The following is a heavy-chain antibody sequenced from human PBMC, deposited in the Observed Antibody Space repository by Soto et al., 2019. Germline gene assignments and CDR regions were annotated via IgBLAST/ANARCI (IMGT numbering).Heavy chain of an antibody. Sequence: QITLKESGPTLVKPTQTLTLTCTFSGFAFTTPGVGVGWVRQPRGKALEWLALIYWDDDKRYKPSLKNRLTIAKDTSKDQVVLTMTDMDPVDTATYFCAHKHLAAAGYCFVYWGQGTLLTVSS. CDR2: IYWDDDK. V-gene: IGHV2-5*02. J-gene: IGHJ4*02. CDR1: GFAFTTPGVG. D-gene: IGHD6-13*01. CDR3: AHKHLAAAGYCFVY.